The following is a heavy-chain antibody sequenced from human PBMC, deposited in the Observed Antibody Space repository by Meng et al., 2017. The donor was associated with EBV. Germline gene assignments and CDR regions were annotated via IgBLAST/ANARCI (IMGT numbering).Heavy chain of an antibody. D-gene: IGHD4-17*01. Sequence: QVPLQESRPALGKHTHTLPLTCTFYGFPRNTSGVGVGWIRQPAGKALEWIALIYWDEDKRYSPSLKSRLTITKDTSKNQVVLTMTNMDPVDTATYYCALVLHTVNMNWFDPWGQGTLVTVSS. CDR2: IYWDEDK. CDR1: GFPRNTSGVG. V-gene: IGHV2-5*02. J-gene: IGHJ5*02. CDR3: ALVLHTVNMNWFDP.